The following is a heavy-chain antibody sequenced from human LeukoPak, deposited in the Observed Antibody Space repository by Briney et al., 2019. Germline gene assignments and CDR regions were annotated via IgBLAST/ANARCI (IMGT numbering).Heavy chain of an antibody. CDR2: INPNIGGT. D-gene: IGHD3-22*01. Sequence: ASVKVSCKASGCTFTGYYMNWVRQAPGQGLEWMGWINPNIGGTNYAQKFQGRVTMTRDTSISTAYMELRRVRSDDTAVYYCARLSWYDSSGYYYGVRDYWGQGTLVTVSS. CDR3: ARLSWYDSSGYYYGVRDY. J-gene: IGHJ4*02. CDR1: GCTFTGYY. V-gene: IGHV1-2*02.